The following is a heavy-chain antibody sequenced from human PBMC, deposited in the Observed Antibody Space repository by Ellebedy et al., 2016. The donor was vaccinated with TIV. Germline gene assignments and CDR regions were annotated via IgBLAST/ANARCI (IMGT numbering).Heavy chain of an antibody. D-gene: IGHD2-2*01. CDR3: AREVNLGYCSSTSCSQQGVSGYYYYGMDV. V-gene: IGHV1-69*04. J-gene: IGHJ6*02. Sequence: ALVKVSCKASGGTFSSYAISWARQAPGQGLEWMGRIIPILGIANYAQKFQGRVTITADKSTSTAYMELSSLRSEDTAVYYCAREVNLGYCSSTSCSQQGVSGYYYYGMDVWGQGTTVTVSS. CDR2: IIPILGIA. CDR1: GGTFSSYA.